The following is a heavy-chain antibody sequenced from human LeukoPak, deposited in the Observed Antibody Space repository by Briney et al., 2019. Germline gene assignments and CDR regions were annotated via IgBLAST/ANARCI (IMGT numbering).Heavy chain of an antibody. CDR3: ARDSTSASRANWFDP. Sequence: SETLSLTCSVSGDSISSYYWSWIRQPAGKGLEWIGRIYTSGSTNYNPSLKSRVTMSVDTSKNQFSLKLSSVTAADTAVYYCARDSTSASRANWFDPWGQGTLVTVSS. J-gene: IGHJ5*02. CDR1: GDSISSYY. V-gene: IGHV4-4*07. CDR2: IYTSGST. D-gene: IGHD2-2*01.